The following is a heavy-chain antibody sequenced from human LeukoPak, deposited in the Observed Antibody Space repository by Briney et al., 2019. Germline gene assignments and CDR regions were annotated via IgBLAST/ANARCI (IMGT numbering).Heavy chain of an antibody. CDR2: INPNGGGT. Sequence: ASVQVSCKHSRYTFNQYYMQELQQAPGQGLEWMGWINPNGGGTNYAQKFQGRVTMTRDTSISTAYMELSRLRSDDTGLYYCATEGTMILANYWRQGTLVTVSS. V-gene: IGHV1-2*02. CDR3: ATEGTMILANY. CDR1: RYTFNQYY. J-gene: IGHJ4*02. D-gene: IGHD3-22*01.